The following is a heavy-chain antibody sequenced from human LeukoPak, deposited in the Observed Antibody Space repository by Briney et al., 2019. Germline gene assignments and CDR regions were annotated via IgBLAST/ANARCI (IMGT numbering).Heavy chain of an antibody. V-gene: IGHV1-8*01. CDR3: ARGYCSSTSCYRGTFYYYYYMDV. Sequence: AASVKVSCKASGYTFTSYDINWVRQATGQGLEWMGWMNPNSGNTHCAQKFQGRVTMTRNTSISTAYMELSSLRSEETAVYYCARGYCSSTSCYRGTFYYYYYMDVWGKGTTVTVSS. J-gene: IGHJ6*03. CDR2: MNPNSGNT. CDR1: GYTFTSYD. D-gene: IGHD2-2*02.